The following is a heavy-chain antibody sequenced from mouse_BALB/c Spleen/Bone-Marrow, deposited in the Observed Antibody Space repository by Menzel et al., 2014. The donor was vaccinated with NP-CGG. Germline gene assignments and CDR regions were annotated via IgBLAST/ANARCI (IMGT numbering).Heavy chain of an antibody. CDR1: GYSFTSYW. J-gene: IGHJ3*01. CDR2: IHPSDTGT. Sequence: VKLVESGAELVRPGASVKLSCKASGYSFTSYWMNWVKPRPGQGLEWIGMIHPSDTGTRLNQRFKDKATLTVDKSSSTAYMQLSSPTSEDSAVYYCARLEGNYGSTFAYWGQGTLVTVSA. CDR3: ARLEGNYGSTFAY. V-gene: IGHV1-61*01. D-gene: IGHD1-1*01.